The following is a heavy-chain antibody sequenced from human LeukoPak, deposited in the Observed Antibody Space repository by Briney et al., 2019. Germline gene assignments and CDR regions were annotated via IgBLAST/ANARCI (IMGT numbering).Heavy chain of an antibody. D-gene: IGHD3-10*01. CDR3: ARVPPYYYGSGSYPFDP. Sequence: GESLKISCKGSGYSFTSYWIGWVRRMPGKGGGWMGIIYPGDSDTRYSPSFQGQVTISADKSISTAYLQWSSLKASDTAMYYCARVPPYYYGSGSYPFDPWGQGTLVTVSS. CDR2: IYPGDSDT. V-gene: IGHV5-51*01. J-gene: IGHJ5*02. CDR1: GYSFTSYW.